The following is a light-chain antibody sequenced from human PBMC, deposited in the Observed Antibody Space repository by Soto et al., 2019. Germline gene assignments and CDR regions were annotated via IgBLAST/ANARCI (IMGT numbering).Light chain of an antibody. CDR3: QQFNSYPVT. CDR1: QGFRSA. Sequence: AIQLTQSPSSLSASVGDRVTITCRASQGFRSALAWYQQKPGKAPKLLIYDASSLESGVPSRFSGSGSGTDFPLTSSRLQPEDFATYYCQQFNSYPVTFGQGTKVEIK. CDR2: DAS. J-gene: IGKJ1*01. V-gene: IGKV1-13*02.